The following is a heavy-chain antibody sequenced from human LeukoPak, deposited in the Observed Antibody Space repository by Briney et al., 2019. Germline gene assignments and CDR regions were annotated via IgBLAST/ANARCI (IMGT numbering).Heavy chain of an antibody. D-gene: IGHD4-11*01. J-gene: IGHJ4*02. CDR3: ARDDFSTYPGLNYFDY. CDR1: GYTFTHYA. Sequence: ASVKVSCKASGYTFTHYAVHWVRQAPGQRLEWMGWTNVGNDYTESSQKFQNRLTITSDTTATTVYMELSSLRSEDTAVYYCARDDFSTYPGLNYFDYWGQGSLVTVSS. CDR2: TNVGNDYT. V-gene: IGHV1-3*01.